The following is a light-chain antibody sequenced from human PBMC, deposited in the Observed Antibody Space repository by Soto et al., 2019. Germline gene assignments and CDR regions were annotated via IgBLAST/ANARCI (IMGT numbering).Light chain of an antibody. J-gene: IGLJ1*01. CDR2: NNN. Sequence: QSVLTQPPSASGTPGQRVTISCSGGSSNIGTNAVNWYQQLPGTAPKLLIYNNNQRPSGVPDRFSGSKSGTSASLAISGLQSEDEAEYYCAAWDDSLSGYVFGTGTKVTVL. V-gene: IGLV1-44*01. CDR3: AAWDDSLSGYV. CDR1: SSNIGTNA.